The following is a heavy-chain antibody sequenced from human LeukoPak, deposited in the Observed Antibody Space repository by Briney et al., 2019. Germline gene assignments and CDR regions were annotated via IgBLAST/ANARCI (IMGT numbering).Heavy chain of an antibody. D-gene: IGHD3-10*01. Sequence: PGRSLRLSCAASGFTFSSYAMHWVRQAPGKGLEWVAVISYDGSNKYYADSVKGRFTISRDNSKNTLYLQMNSLRAEDTAVYYCARSALTMVRGVFQHWGQGTLVTVSS. V-gene: IGHV3-30*04. CDR2: ISYDGSNK. J-gene: IGHJ1*01. CDR3: ARSALTMVRGVFQH. CDR1: GFTFSSYA.